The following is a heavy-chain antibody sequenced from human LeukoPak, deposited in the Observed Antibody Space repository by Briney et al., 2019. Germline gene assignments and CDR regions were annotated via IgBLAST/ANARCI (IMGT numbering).Heavy chain of an antibody. CDR3: ARADIAAAGHFDY. CDR2: ISYDGSNK. Sequence: GGSLRLSCAASGFTFSSYAMHWVRQAPGKGLEWVAVISYDGSNKYYADSVKGRFTISRDNSKNTLYLQMNSLRAEDTAVYYCARADIAAAGHFDYWGQGTLVTVSS. D-gene: IGHD6-13*01. CDR1: GFTFSSYA. V-gene: IGHV3-30-3*01. J-gene: IGHJ4*02.